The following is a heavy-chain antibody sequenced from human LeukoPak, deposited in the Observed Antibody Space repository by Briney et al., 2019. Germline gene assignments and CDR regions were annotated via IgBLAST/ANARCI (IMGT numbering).Heavy chain of an antibody. V-gene: IGHV1-24*01. CDR3: AREGTHRLFDY. D-gene: IGHD1-14*01. CDR1: GYTLTELS. Sequence: ASVKVSCKVSGYTLTELSMHWVRQAPGKGLEWMGGFDPEDGETIYAQKFQGRVTMTTDTSTSTAYMERRSLRSDDTTVYYCAREGTHRLFDYWGQGTLVTVSS. CDR2: FDPEDGET. J-gene: IGHJ4*02.